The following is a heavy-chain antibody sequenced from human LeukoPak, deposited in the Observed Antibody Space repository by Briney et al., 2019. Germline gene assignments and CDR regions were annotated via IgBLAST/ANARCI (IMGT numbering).Heavy chain of an antibody. CDR1: GGSISSGDYY. V-gene: IGHV4-30-4*08. CDR3: ARNDFWSGYYTPIAEPYFDY. CDR2: IYYSGST. D-gene: IGHD3-3*01. J-gene: IGHJ4*02. Sequence: ASETLSLTCTVSGGSISSGDYYWSWLRQPPGKGLEWIGYIYYSGSTYYNPSLKSRVTISVDTSKNQFSLKLSSVTAADTAVYYCARNDFWSGYYTPIAEPYFDYWGQGTLVTVSS.